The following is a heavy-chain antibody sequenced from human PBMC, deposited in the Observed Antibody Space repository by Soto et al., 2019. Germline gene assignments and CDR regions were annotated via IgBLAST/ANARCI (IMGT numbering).Heavy chain of an antibody. Sequence: SETLSLTCAVSGGSISSGGYSWSWIRQPPGKGLEWIGYIYHSGRTNYNPSLKSRVTISVDKSKNQFSLKLSSVTAADTAVYYCARVLVVVVAATPWFDPWGQGTLVTVSS. CDR3: ARVLVVVVAATPWFDP. J-gene: IGHJ5*02. CDR2: IYHSGRT. D-gene: IGHD2-15*01. CDR1: GGSISSGGYS. V-gene: IGHV4-30-2*01.